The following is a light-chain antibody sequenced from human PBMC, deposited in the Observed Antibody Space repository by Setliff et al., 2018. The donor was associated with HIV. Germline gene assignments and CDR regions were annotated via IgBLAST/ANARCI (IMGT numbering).Light chain of an antibody. Sequence: QSVLTQPPSASGTPGQRVTISCSGSSSNIGINYVYWYQRLPGTAPKLLIYSNNQRPSGVPDRFSGSKSGTSASRAISGLRSEDEADYYCAAWDDSLSGLYVFGAGTKVTVL. CDR2: SNN. CDR3: AAWDDSLSGLYV. V-gene: IGLV1-47*01. J-gene: IGLJ1*01. CDR1: SSNIGINY.